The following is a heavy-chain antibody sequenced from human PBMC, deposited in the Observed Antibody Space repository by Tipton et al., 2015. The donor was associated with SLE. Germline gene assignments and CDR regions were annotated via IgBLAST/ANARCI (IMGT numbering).Heavy chain of an antibody. Sequence: TLSLTCTVSGGSISSHYWTWIRLPPGKGLEWIGYIYSSGSTNYNPSLKSRVTISIDSSRNQVSLRLSSVTAADTALYFCARGVAERLGLDFWGQGSLVTVSS. J-gene: IGHJ4*02. CDR2: IYSSGST. CDR1: GGSISSHY. CDR3: ARGVAERLGLDF. D-gene: IGHD6-19*01. V-gene: IGHV4-59*11.